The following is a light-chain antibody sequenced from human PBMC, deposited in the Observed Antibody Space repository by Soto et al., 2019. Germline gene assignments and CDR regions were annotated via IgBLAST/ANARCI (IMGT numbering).Light chain of an antibody. J-gene: IGLJ2*01. CDR2: EVS. Sequence: QSDLTQPASVSGSPGQSITISCTGTSSDVGAHNYVSWYQQHPGKAPKLMIYEVSNRPSGVSNRFSGSKSGNTASLTISGLQAEDEADYYCNSYTTSTTLVLFGGGTQLTVL. CDR3: NSYTTSTTLVL. V-gene: IGLV2-14*01. CDR1: SSDVGAHNY.